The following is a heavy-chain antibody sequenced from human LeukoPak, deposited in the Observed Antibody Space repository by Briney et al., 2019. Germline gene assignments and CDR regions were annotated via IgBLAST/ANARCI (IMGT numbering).Heavy chain of an antibody. D-gene: IGHD3-10*01. V-gene: IGHV1-69*04. CDR2: IIPILGIA. CDR3: ARERGEMNGSGIDY. CDR1: GGTFSSYA. Sequence: SVKVSCKASGGTFSSYAISWVRQAPGQGLEWMGRIIPILGIANYAQKFQGRVTITADKSTSTAYTELSSLRSEDTAVYYCARERGEMNGSGIDYWGQGTLVTVSS. J-gene: IGHJ4*02.